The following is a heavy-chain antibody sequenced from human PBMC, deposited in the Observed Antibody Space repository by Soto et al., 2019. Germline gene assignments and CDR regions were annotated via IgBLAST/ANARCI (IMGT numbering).Heavy chain of an antibody. J-gene: IGHJ5*02. V-gene: IGHV4-31*03. D-gene: IGHD2-2*01. Sequence: SETLSLTCTVSGGSISSGGYYWSWIRQHPGKGLEWIGYIYYSGSTYYNPSLKSRVTISVDTSKNQFSLKLSSVTAADTAVYYCARDKTICSSTSCYDWFDPWGQGTLVTVSS. CDR1: GGSISSGGYY. CDR2: IYYSGST. CDR3: ARDKTICSSTSCYDWFDP.